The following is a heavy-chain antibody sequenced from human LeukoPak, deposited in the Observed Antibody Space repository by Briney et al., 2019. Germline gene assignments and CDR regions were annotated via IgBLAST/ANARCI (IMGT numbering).Heavy chain of an antibody. CDR3: GRHPYSGSYHFDY. CDR2: INSNSGGT. D-gene: IGHD1-26*01. CDR1: GYTFTGYY. J-gene: IGHJ4*02. Sequence: ASVKVSCKASGYTFTGYYIHWVRQAPGQGLEWMGWINSNSGGTNSAQKFQGRVTMTRDTSISTAYMELSRLRSDDTAVYYCGRHPYSGSYHFDYWGQGTLVTVSS. V-gene: IGHV1-2*02.